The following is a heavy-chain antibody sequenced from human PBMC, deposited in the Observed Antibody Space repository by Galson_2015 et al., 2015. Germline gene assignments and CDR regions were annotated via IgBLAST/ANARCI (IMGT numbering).Heavy chain of an antibody. CDR2: INTNTGNP. D-gene: IGHD2-8*01. V-gene: IGHV7-4-1*02. CDR1: GYTFTTYA. J-gene: IGHJ4*02. CDR3: ARDYGVGTPDY. Sequence: SVKVSCKASGYTFTTYAINWVRQAPGQGLEWMGWINTNTGNPTYAQGFTGRFVFSLDTSVSTAYLQISSLKSEDTAVYYCARDYGVGTPDYWGQGTLVTVSS.